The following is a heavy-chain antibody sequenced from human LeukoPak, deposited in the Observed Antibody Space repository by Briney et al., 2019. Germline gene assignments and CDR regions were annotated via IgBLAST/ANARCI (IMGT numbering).Heavy chain of an antibody. V-gene: IGHV1-2*02. CDR3: ARDPGLSSSRAFDP. Sequence: ASVKVSCKASGYTFPGYFMHWVRQAPGQGLEWMGRINPNSGGTNYAQKFQGRVTMTRDTSISTAYMELSRLRSDDTAVYYCARDPGLSSSRAFDPWGQGTLVTVSS. D-gene: IGHD6-13*01. J-gene: IGHJ5*02. CDR2: INPNSGGT. CDR1: GYTFPGYF.